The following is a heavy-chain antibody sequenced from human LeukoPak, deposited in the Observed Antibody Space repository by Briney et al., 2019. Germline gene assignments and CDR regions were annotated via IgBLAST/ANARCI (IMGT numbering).Heavy chain of an antibody. CDR2: IYTSGST. J-gene: IGHJ3*02. CDR1: GGSISSYY. D-gene: IGHD2/OR15-2a*01. Sequence: ASETLSLTXTVSGGSISSYYWSWIRQSAGKGLEWIGRIYTSGSTNYNPSLKSRVTMSVDTSKNQFSLKLSSVTAADTAVYYCARVSLSDAFDIWGQGTMVTVSS. V-gene: IGHV4-4*07. CDR3: ARVSLSDAFDI.